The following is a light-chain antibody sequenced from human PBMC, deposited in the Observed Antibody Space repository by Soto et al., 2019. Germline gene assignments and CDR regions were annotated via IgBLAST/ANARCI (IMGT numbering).Light chain of an antibody. Sequence: EIVMTQSPATLSVSPGERATLSCRASQSVGSNLAWYQQKPGQAPRLLIYSASTRATGIPARFTGSGSGTGFTLTISSLQSEEFAVYYCQQCDSWPPYTFGQGTKLDIK. V-gene: IGKV3-15*01. CDR3: QQCDSWPPYT. CDR1: QSVGSN. CDR2: SAS. J-gene: IGKJ2*01.